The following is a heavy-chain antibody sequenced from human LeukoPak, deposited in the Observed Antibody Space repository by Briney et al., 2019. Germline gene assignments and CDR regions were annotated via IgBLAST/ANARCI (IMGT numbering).Heavy chain of an antibody. J-gene: IGHJ4*02. CDR1: GGSISSSSYY. CDR3: ASWNRGAFDY. Sequence: ETLSLTCTVSGGSISSSSYYWGWIRQPPGKGLEWIGSIYCSGSTYYNPSLKSRVTISVDTSKNQFSLKLSSVTAADTAVYYCASWNRGAFDYWGQGTLVTVSS. V-gene: IGHV4-39*01. D-gene: IGHD2/OR15-2a*01. CDR2: IYCSGST.